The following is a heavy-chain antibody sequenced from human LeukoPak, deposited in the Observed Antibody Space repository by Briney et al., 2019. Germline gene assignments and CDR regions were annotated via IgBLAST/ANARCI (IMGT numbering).Heavy chain of an antibody. J-gene: IGHJ4*02. CDR2: ISAYNGNT. D-gene: IGHD3-22*01. CDR3: AREGARYYNDSRGYYGS. V-gene: IGHV1-18*01. Sequence: GASVKVSCKASGYTFTSYGISWVRQAPGQGLEWMGWISAYNGNTNYAQKLQGRVTMTTDTSTSTAYMELRSLRSDDTAVYYCAREGARYYNDSRGYYGSWGQGTLVTVS. CDR1: GYTFTSYG.